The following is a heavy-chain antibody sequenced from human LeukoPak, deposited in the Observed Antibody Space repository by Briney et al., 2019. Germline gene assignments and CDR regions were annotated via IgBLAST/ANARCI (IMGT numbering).Heavy chain of an antibody. V-gene: IGHV4-59*01. CDR2: IYYSGST. CDR1: DGSISSYY. CDR3: ARDKGLDAFDI. Sequence: SETLSLTCTVSDGSISSYYWSWIRQPPGKGLEWIGYIYYSGSTNYNPSLKSRVTISVDTSKNQFSLKLSSVTAADTAVYYCARDKGLDAFDIWGQGTMVTVSS. J-gene: IGHJ3*02.